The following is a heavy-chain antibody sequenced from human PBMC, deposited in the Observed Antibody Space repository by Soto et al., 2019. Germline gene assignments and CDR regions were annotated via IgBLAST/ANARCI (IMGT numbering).Heavy chain of an antibody. CDR3: VKNFDFIYGFDLGDT. J-gene: IGHJ5*02. Sequence: PGGSLRLSCAASGFTFDNYAMTWVRLTPGKGLEWVSTITGSGAMAFHADSVKGRFTASRDNSKSMLFLQMNSLTVDDTGIYYCVKNFDFIYGFDLGDTWGQGTLVTVSS. CDR1: GFTFDNYA. CDR2: ITGSGAMA. V-gene: IGHV3-23*01. D-gene: IGHD3-10*01.